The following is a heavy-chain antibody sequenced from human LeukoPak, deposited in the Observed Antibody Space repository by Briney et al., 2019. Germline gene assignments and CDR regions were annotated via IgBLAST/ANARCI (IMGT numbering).Heavy chain of an antibody. D-gene: IGHD2-15*01. CDR2: INWNGGST. Sequence: RPGGSLRLSCAPSGFTFSSYAMSWVRQAPGKGLEWVSGINWNGGSTGYADSVKGRFTISRDNAKNSLYLQMNSLRAEDTALYYCAREMVVAATPSMDVWGKGTTVTVSS. CDR1: GFTFSSYA. CDR3: AREMVVAATPSMDV. V-gene: IGHV3-20*04. J-gene: IGHJ6*03.